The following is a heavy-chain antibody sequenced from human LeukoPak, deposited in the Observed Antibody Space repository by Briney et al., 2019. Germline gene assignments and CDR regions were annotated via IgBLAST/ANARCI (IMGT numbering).Heavy chain of an antibody. CDR3: ARGTIFLGPLFEEAGTAEGVRYFDY. Sequence: GGSLRLSCAASGFTFSSYSMNWVRQAPGKGLEWVSSISSSSSYIYYADSVKGRFTISRDNAKNSLYLQMNSLRAEDTAVYYCARGTIFLGPLFEEAGTAEGVRYFDYWGQGTLVTVSS. CDR1: GFTFSSYS. CDR2: ISSSSSYI. J-gene: IGHJ4*02. D-gene: IGHD1-1*01. V-gene: IGHV3-21*01.